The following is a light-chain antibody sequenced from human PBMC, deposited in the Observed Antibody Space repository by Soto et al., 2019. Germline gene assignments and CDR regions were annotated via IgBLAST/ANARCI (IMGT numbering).Light chain of an antibody. CDR2: DAS. CDR1: QSVSSSY. Sequence: EIVITQSPATLSVSPGERATLSCRAIQSVSSSYLAWYQQKPGQAPRLLIYDASHRAAGIPARFSGSGFGTDFTLTISSLEPEDAAVYYCQQRSNWPPITFGQGTRLEI. V-gene: IGKV3-11*01. J-gene: IGKJ5*01. CDR3: QQRSNWPPIT.